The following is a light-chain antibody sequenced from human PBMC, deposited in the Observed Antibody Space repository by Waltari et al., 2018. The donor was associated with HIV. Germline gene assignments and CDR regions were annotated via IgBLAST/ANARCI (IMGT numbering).Light chain of an antibody. Sequence: QSALTQPASVSGSPGQSITISCTGTRSDGGGNNYVSWYQQHPGKAPKLIIYEVSNRPSGVSNRFSGSKSGNTASLTISGLQAEDEADYYCSSYTSSSTPYVFGTGTKVTVL. V-gene: IGLV2-14*01. CDR1: RSDGGGNNY. CDR2: EVS. CDR3: SSYTSSSTPYV. J-gene: IGLJ1*01.